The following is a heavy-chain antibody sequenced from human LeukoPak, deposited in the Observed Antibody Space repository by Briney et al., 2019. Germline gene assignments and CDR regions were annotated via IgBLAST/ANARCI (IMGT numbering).Heavy chain of an antibody. Sequence: SETLSLICTTSGAPISRFFWSWVRQPPGKGLEWIGNIYNGVPTFFNPSLKSRVSISVYTSKGQFSLQLASVTAADTAVYYCVQSTGWPGFDYWGQGILVTVSS. D-gene: IGHD6-19*01. CDR3: VQSTGWPGFDY. CDR2: IYNGVPT. V-gene: IGHV4-4*09. CDR1: GAPISRFF. J-gene: IGHJ4*02.